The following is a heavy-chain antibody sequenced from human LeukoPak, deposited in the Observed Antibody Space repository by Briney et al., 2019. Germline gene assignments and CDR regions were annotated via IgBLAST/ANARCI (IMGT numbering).Heavy chain of an antibody. D-gene: IGHD2-21*01. Sequence: PGGSLRLSCAASGFSVSNNYMSWVRQAPGKGLEWVSVLFSGGNSYYADSVKGRFTISRDNSKNTLYLQMNSLRAEDTAVYYCARGLGPLPPSYFDYWGQGTLVTVSS. CDR3: ARGLGPLPPSYFDY. J-gene: IGHJ4*02. CDR2: LFSGGNS. V-gene: IGHV3-53*01. CDR1: GFSVSNNY.